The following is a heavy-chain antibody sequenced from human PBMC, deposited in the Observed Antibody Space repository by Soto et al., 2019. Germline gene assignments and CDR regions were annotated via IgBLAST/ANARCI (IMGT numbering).Heavy chain of an antibody. CDR3: ARLNGVSSGDDYGFGGPYCLVY. CDR2: IYYSGST. J-gene: IGHJ4*01. CDR1: GGSISSSSYY. V-gene: IGHV4-39*01. D-gene: IGHD5-12*01. Sequence: SETLSLTCTVSGGSISSSSYYWGWIRQPPGKGLEWIGSIYYSGSTYYNPSLKSRVTISVDTSKNQFSLKLSSVTAADTAVYYCARLNGVSSGDDYGFGGPYCLVYWGQRTLVTVSS.